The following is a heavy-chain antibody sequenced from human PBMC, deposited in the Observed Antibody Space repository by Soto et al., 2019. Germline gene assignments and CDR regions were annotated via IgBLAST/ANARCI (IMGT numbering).Heavy chain of an antibody. J-gene: IGHJ6*02. CDR1: GFTFGDYA. Sequence: GGSPRLSCTASGFTFGDYAMSWVRQAPGKGLEWGGFSRSKAYCGTTEYAASVKGRFTISRYDCKSIADLPMNSLKTEQTAVYYCTTLYSSGWYQDYSYYYGMDVWGQGPTVIVSS. CDR3: TTLYSSGWYQDYSYYYGMDV. D-gene: IGHD6-19*01. CDR2: SRSKAYCGTT. V-gene: IGHV3-49*04.